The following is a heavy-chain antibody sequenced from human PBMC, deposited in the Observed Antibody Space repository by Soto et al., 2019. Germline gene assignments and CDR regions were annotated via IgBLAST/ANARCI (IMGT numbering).Heavy chain of an antibody. D-gene: IGHD6-19*01. CDR2: IYSGGST. Sequence: EVQLVETGGGLIQPGGSLRLSCAASGFTVSSNYMSWVRQAPGKGLEWVSVIYSGGSTYYADSVKGRFTISRDNSKNTLYLQMNSLRAEDTAVYYCARDEGAVGNGMDVWGQGTTVTVSS. V-gene: IGHV3-53*02. CDR1: GFTVSSNY. CDR3: ARDEGAVGNGMDV. J-gene: IGHJ6*02.